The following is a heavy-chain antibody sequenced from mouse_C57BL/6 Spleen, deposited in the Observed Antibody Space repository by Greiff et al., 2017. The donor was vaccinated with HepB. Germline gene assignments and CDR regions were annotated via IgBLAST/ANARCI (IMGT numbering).Heavy chain of an antibody. Sequence: EVKLMESGGGLVKPGGSLKLSCAASGFTFSDYGMHWVRQAPEKGLEWVAYISSGSSTIYYADTVKGRFTISRDNAKNTLFLQMTSLRSEDTAMYYCARADEGGPAWFAYWGQGTLVTVSA. CDR2: ISSGSSTI. CDR3: ARADEGGPAWFAY. J-gene: IGHJ3*01. D-gene: IGHD2-3*01. V-gene: IGHV5-17*01. CDR1: GFTFSDYG.